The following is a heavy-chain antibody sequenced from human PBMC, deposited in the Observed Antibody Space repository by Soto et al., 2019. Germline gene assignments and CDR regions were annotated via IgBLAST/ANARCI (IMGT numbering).Heavy chain of an antibody. CDR2: ISYDGSNK. V-gene: IGHV3-30*12. CDR3: VRGSGGGRFGT. CDR1: CRGSG. Sequence: CRGSGVHRVSQAPGKGLEWVAVISYDGSNKYYADSVKGRLTISRDNAKRSLYLQMMSLTAEDIVFCYCVRGSGGGRFGTCGQ. J-gene: IGHJ5*02. D-gene: IGHD3-16*01.